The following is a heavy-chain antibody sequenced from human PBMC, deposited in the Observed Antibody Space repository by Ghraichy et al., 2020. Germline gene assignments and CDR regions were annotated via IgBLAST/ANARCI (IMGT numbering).Heavy chain of an antibody. V-gene: IGHV3-7*03. Sequence: GGSLRLSCAGSGFTFSNHWMTWVHQAPGKGLEWVANIKQDGSEKYYVDSVKGRFTVSRDNAKNSLYLQLDSLRVEDTAIYYCARYQEQLGYWGQGTLVTVSS. CDR1: GFTFSNHW. J-gene: IGHJ4*02. CDR2: IKQDGSEK. CDR3: ARYQEQLGY. D-gene: IGHD6-13*01.